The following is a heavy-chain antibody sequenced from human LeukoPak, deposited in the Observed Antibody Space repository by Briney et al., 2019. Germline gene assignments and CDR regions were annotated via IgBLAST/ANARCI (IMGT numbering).Heavy chain of an antibody. V-gene: IGHV4-4*02. CDR2: IYHSGST. Sequence: KTSGTLSLTCAVSGGSISSSNWWSWVRQPPGKGLEWIGEIYHSGSTNYNPSLKSRVTISVDKSKNQFSLKLSSVTAADTAVYYCARARGAYSGYDWAFDYWGQGTLVTVSS. J-gene: IGHJ4*02. CDR3: ARARGAYSGYDWAFDY. D-gene: IGHD5-12*01. CDR1: GGSISSSNW.